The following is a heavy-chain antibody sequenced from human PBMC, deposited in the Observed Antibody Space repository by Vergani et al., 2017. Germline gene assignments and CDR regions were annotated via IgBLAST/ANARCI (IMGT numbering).Heavy chain of an antibody. V-gene: IGHV1-2*02. Sequence: QVQLVQSGAEVKKPGASVKVSCKASGYTFTGYYMHWVRQAPGQGLEWMGWINPNSGGTNYAQKFQGRVTMTRDTSISTAYMELSRLRSDDTAVYYCATTYYYGSGSYYENYFDYWGQGTLVTVSS. J-gene: IGHJ4*02. CDR1: GYTFTGYY. D-gene: IGHD3-10*01. CDR2: INPNSGGT. CDR3: ATTYYYGSGSYYENYFDY.